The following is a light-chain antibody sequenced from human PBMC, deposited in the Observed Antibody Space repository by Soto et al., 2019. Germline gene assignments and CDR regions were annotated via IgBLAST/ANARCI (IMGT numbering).Light chain of an antibody. V-gene: IGKV2-28*01. CDR2: FGS. J-gene: IGKJ5*01. CDR1: QSLLYNNTYNY. Sequence: EIVMTQSPLTLPVTPGEPASISCRSSQSLLYNNTYNYLDWYVQKPGQSPQLLIYFGSNRAPGVPDRFSGSGSGTDFTLTISSLQPEDFATYYCQQSYSTPPGFGQGTRLEIK. CDR3: QQSYSTPPG.